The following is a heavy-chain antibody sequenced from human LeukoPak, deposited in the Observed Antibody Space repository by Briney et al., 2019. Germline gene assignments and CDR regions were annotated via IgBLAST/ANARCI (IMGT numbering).Heavy chain of an antibody. CDR3: AGAHSNSFYFDF. D-gene: IGHD4-11*01. V-gene: IGHV4-59*02. J-gene: IGHJ4*02. Sequence: SETLSLTCTVSGGSVRTYYWSWIRQSPGKGLEWIGYIYSGSTNYNPSLKSRVTISVDASKNQCSLNLRSVTAADTAVYFCAGAHSNSFYFDFWGQGTLVSVSS. CDR2: IYSGST. CDR1: GGSVRTYY.